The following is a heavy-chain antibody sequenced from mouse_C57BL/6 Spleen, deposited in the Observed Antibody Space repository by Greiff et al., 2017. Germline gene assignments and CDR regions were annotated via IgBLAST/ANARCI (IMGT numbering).Heavy chain of an antibody. CDR2: IWTGGGT. D-gene: IGHD2-4*01. J-gene: IGHJ3*01. CDR1: GFSLTSYA. CDR3: AGSYYDYDGFAY. V-gene: IGHV2-9-1*01. Sequence: VQLQQSGPGLVAPSQSLSITCTVSGFSLTSYAISWVRQPPGKGLEWLGVIWTGGGTNYTSALKSRLSISKDNSKSQVFLKMNSLQTDDTARYYCAGSYYDYDGFAYWGQGTLVTVSA.